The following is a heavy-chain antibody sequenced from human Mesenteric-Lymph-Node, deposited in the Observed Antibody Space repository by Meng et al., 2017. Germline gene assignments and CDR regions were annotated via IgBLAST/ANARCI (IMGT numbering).Heavy chain of an antibody. Sequence: SETLSLTCIVSGGSISSSSHYWGWIRQPPGKGLEWIGSISYSGSTHYNPSLKSRVTISGDTSKNHFSLKLRYVPAADTAVYYCARGPLLLWFGELPHDPFFDYWGQGTLVTVSS. CDR1: GGSISSSSHY. J-gene: IGHJ4*02. CDR3: ARGPLLLWFGELPHDPFFDY. D-gene: IGHD3-10*01. V-gene: IGHV4-39*07. CDR2: ISYSGST.